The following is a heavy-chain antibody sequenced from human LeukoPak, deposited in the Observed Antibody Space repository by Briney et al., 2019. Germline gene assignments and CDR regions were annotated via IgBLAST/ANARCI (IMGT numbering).Heavy chain of an antibody. Sequence: SETLSLTCTVFGGSISSYYWSWIRQPPGKGLEWIGYIYYSGSTNYNPSLKSRVTISVDTSKNQFSLKLSSVTAADTAVYYCARHIVVVPAAIVDGMDVWGQGTTVTVSS. J-gene: IGHJ6*02. D-gene: IGHD2-2*01. CDR3: ARHIVVVPAAIVDGMDV. V-gene: IGHV4-59*08. CDR1: GGSISSYY. CDR2: IYYSGST.